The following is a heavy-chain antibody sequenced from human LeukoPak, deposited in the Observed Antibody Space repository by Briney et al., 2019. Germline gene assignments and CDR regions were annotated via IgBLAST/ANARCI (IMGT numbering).Heavy chain of an antibody. Sequence: ASVTVSCTASGGTFSSYAIQWGRQAPGQRLEWMGCMNADHGNTKYSQKFQGRGTITTDESTSTAYMEMSSLRSEDKAVYYCASRYDYSNLSYYYYYMAVCGKGHTVPVSS. J-gene: IGHJ6*03. CDR1: GGTFSSYA. CDR2: MNADHGNT. D-gene: IGHD4-11*01. V-gene: IGHV1-3*01. CDR3: ASRYDYSNLSYYYYYMAV.